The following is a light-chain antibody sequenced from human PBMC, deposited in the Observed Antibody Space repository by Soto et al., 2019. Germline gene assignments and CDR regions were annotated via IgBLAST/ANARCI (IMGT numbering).Light chain of an antibody. CDR1: SSNIGIDY. CDR2: DDH. V-gene: IGLV1-51*01. Sequence: QAVVTQPPSVSAAPGQKVTIACSGSSSNIGIDYVSWYQHIPGTAPKLLIYDDHHRPSGIPDRFSGSKSGTSATLDITGLQTGDEADHYCGTWDSSLSAVVFGGGTKLTVL. CDR3: GTWDSSLSAVV. J-gene: IGLJ3*02.